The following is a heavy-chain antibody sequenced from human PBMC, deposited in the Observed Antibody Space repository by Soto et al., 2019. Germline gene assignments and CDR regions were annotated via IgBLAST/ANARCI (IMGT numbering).Heavy chain of an antibody. CDR3: AKGYCSGGSCYYLDYYYGMDV. V-gene: IGHV3-23*01. CDR2: ISGSGGST. Sequence: LRLSCAASGFTFSSYSMSWVRQAPGKGLEWVSAISGSGGSTYYADSVKGRFTISRDNSKNTLYLQMNSLRAEDTAVYYCAKGYCSGGSCYYLDYYYGMDVWGQGTTVTVSS. J-gene: IGHJ6*02. D-gene: IGHD2-15*01. CDR1: GFTFSSYS.